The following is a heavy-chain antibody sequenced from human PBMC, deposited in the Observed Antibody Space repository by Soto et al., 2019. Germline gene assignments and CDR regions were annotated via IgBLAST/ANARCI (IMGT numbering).Heavy chain of an antibody. V-gene: IGHV4-59*01. CDR1: GGSISNYY. CDR3: ARDHPHSYGVYYFDY. J-gene: IGHJ4*02. CDR2: IYSSGST. D-gene: IGHD5-18*01. Sequence: PSETLSLTCTVIGGSISNYYWNWIRQSPGKGLEWIGYIYSSGSTHYNPSLQNRVTISIDTSKNQVSLKVNSVTAADMAVYYCARDHPHSYGVYYFDYWGQGTPVTVSS.